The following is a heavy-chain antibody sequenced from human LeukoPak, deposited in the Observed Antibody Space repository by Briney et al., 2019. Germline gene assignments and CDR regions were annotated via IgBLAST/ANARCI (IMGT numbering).Heavy chain of an antibody. V-gene: IGHV1-46*01. J-gene: IGHJ4*02. CDR3: ARSRSNPIAAAGTFDY. CDR1: GYTFTSYY. D-gene: IGHD6-13*01. CDR2: INPSGGST. Sequence: ASVKVSCKASGYTFTSYYMHWVRQAPGQGLEWMGIINPSGGSTSYAQKFQGRVTMTRDTSTSTVYMELSSLRSEDTAVYYCARSRSNPIAAAGTFDYWGQGTLVTVSS.